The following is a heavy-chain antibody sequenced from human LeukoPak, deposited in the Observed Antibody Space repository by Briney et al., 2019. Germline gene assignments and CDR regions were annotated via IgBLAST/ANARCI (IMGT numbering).Heavy chain of an antibody. CDR1: GYTFTRYY. Sequence: GASVNVSFKSSGYTFTRYYMHWVRQAPGQGLEWMGWINPNSGGTNYEQKFQGRITMTRDTSISTAYMELSRLRSDDTAVYYCARSLAYYMDVWGKGTTVTVSS. V-gene: IGHV1-2*02. CDR3: ARSLAYYMDV. J-gene: IGHJ6*03. CDR2: INPNSGGT.